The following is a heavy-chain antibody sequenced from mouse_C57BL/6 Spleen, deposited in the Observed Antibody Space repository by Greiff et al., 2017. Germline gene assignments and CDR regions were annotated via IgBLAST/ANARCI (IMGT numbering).Heavy chain of an antibody. CDR3: AREEVYGGWYVDG. Sequence: VQLQQSGAELVKPGASVKLSCTASGFTINDYYMHWVKQRPEQGLEWIGRIDPEDGETKYAPKFQGKATITADTSSNTAYLQLSSLTSEDTAVYECAREEVYGGWYVDGWGTGTTVTVAS. D-gene: IGHD1-1*01. CDR1: GFTINDYY. CDR2: IDPEDGET. V-gene: IGHV14-2*01. J-gene: IGHJ1*03.